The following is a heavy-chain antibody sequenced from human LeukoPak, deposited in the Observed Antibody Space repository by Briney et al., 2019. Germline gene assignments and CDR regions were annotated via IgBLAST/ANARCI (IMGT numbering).Heavy chain of an antibody. CDR2: IYYSGST. Sequence: SETLSLTCTVSGGSISSYYWSWIRQHPGKGLEWIGYIYYSGSTNYNPSLKSRVTISVDTSKNQFSLKLSSVTAADTAVYYCARAHILTGYAFDYWGQGTLVTVSS. CDR3: ARAHILTGYAFDY. D-gene: IGHD3-9*01. J-gene: IGHJ4*02. V-gene: IGHV4-59*01. CDR1: GGSISSYY.